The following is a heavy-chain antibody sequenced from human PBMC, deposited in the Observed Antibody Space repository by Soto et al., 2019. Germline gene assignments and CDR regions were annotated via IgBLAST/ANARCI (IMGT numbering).Heavy chain of an antibody. V-gene: IGHV4-31*03. J-gene: IGHJ6*03. CDR1: GGSISSGGYY. CDR2: IYYSGST. CDR3: ARAPLPRLPHPPHYYYYMDV. Sequence: QVQLQESGPGLVKPSQTLSLTCTVSGGSISSGGYYWSWIRQHPGKGLEWIGYIYYSGSTYYNPSLKGRVTISVDTSKNQFSLKLSSVTAADTAVYYCARAPLPRLPHPPHYYYYMDVWGKGTTVTVSS.